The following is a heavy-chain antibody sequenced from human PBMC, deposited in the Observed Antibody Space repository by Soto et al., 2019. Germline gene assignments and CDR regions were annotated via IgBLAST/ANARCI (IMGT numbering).Heavy chain of an antibody. CDR2: ISYDGSNK. CDR3: AKDSHYISGRYGGFDP. CDR1: GFNFRNYG. Sequence: QVQLVESGGGVVQPGRSLRLSCAASGFNFRNYGMHWIRQTPGKGLEWVAVISYDGSNKYYTDSVQGRFTISRDNSKNTLYLQMNSLRGEDTAVYYCAKDSHYISGRYGGFDPWGQGTMVTVSS. D-gene: IGHD3-10*01. J-gene: IGHJ5*02. V-gene: IGHV3-30*18.